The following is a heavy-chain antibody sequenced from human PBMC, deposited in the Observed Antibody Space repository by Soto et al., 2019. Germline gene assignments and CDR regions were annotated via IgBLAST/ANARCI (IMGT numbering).Heavy chain of an antibody. CDR3: AKSFPHYDFWSGYYTKVPFGP. D-gene: IGHD3-3*01. CDR2: ISAYNGNT. CDR1: GYTFTSYG. J-gene: IGHJ5*02. V-gene: IGHV1-18*01. Sequence: ASVKVSCKASGYTFTSYGISWVRQAPGQGLEWMGWISAYNGNTNYAQKLQGRVTMTTDTSTSTAYMELRSLRSDDTAVYYCAKSFPHYDFWSGYYTKVPFGPWGQGTLVTVSS.